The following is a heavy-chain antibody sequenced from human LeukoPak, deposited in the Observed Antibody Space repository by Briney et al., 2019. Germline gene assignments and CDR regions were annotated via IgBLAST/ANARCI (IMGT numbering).Heavy chain of an antibody. CDR1: GFPFSSYW. V-gene: IGHV3-74*03. D-gene: IGHD2/OR15-2a*01. CDR2: IGGDGTIK. CDR3: SRSQLNN. Sequence: PGGSLRLSCEPSGFPFSSYWMLWVRQAPGKGLVWVSRIGGDGTIKTYADFVRGRFTISRDNTKNILYLQMNSLKVEDTAIYFCSRSQLNNWGQGVLFTVSS. J-gene: IGHJ4*02.